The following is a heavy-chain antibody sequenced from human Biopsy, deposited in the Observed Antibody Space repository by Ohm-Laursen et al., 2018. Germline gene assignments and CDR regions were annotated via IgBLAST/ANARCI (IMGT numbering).Heavy chain of an antibody. J-gene: IGHJ6*02. CDR2: IYYSGST. CDR3: ARATNSTGWLYYYFYGMDV. CDR1: GVTISSDY. D-gene: IGHD2/OR15-2a*01. Sequence: SQTLSFTCTVSGVTISSDYWIWIPQTPGQGLDWIGYIYYSGSTNYNPSLKGLVTISVDTSNNQYSLRLNSVTAADTAVYYCARATNSTGWLYYYFYGMDVWGQGTTVTVSS. V-gene: IGHV4-59*01.